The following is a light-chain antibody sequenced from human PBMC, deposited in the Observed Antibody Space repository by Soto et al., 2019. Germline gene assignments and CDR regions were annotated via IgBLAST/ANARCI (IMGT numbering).Light chain of an antibody. CDR3: CSSAGSSTPVL. CDR1: SSDVGSYNL. J-gene: IGLJ2*01. CDR2: EGS. V-gene: IGLV2-23*01. Sequence: QSVLTQPASVSGSPGQSITISCTGTSSDVGSYNLVSWYQHHPGKAPKLMIYEGSKRPSGVSNRFSGSKSGNTASLTISGLQAEDEADYYCCSSAGSSTPVLFGGGTKLTVL.